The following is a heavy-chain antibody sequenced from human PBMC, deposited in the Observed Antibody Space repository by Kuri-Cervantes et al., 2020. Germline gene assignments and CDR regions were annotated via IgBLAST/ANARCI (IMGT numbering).Heavy chain of an antibody. Sequence: GGSLRLSCAASGFTFSDYYRSWIRQAPGKGLEWVSYISSSGSTIYYADSVKGRFTISRDNAKNSLYLQMNSLRAEDTAVYYCARVEELLRVTDWGQGTLVTVSS. V-gene: IGHV3-11*01. CDR1: GFTFSDYY. CDR3: ARVEELLRVTD. D-gene: IGHD1-14*01. J-gene: IGHJ4*02. CDR2: ISSSGSTI.